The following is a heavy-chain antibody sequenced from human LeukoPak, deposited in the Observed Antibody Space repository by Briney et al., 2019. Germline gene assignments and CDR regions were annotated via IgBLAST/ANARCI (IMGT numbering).Heavy chain of an antibody. J-gene: IGHJ3*01. V-gene: IGHV4-34*08. CDR1: GGTFSDYH. CDR2: INHGAET. Sequence: SETLSLTCDVVGGTFSDYHWSWISQPPGGRLEWIGEINHGAETHYNPSLKSRVSISVDTSKRQVFLRLTSMAAADTAVYYCAGDPIPQDYTDSVSVFHVWGPGSMVTVSS. D-gene: IGHD4-17*01. CDR3: AGDPIPQDYTDSVSVFHV.